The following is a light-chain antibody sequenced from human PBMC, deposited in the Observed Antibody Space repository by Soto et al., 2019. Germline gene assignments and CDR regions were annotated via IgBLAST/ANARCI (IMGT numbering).Light chain of an antibody. CDR1: QSVSSN. V-gene: IGKV3-15*01. CDR3: QQDNNWSPWT. Sequence: EIVMTQSPATLSVSPGERATLSCRASQSVSSNLAWYQQKPGQAPRLLIYAASTRATGIPARFSGSGSATEFTLNIRSLHSEDFAVYYCQQDNNWSPWTFGQGTKVEIK. J-gene: IGKJ1*01. CDR2: AAS.